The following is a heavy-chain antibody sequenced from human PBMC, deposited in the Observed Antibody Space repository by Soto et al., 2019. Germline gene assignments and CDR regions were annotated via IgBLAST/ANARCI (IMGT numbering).Heavy chain of an antibody. J-gene: IGHJ1*01. V-gene: IGHV3-30-3*01. CDR2: VSSEGGTQ. D-gene: IGHD3-22*01. CDR3: ARDGYDSSGDSEYFQY. Sequence: QVQLVESGGGVVQPGGSLRLSCAASGFTFSTYAMQWVRQAPGKGLEWVAVVSSEGGTQFYADSVKGRFTISRDNSKNSLHLQMNSLRVEDTAVYYCARDGYDSSGDSEYFQYWGQGTLVTVSS. CDR1: GFTFSTYA.